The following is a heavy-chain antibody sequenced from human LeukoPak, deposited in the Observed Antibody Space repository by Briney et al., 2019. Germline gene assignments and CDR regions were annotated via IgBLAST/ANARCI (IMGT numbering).Heavy chain of an antibody. CDR2: IYSGDSDT. D-gene: IGHD3-3*01. Sequence: GESLKISCKGSGYSFTSYWIGWVRQMPGKGLEGMGIIYSGDSDTRYSPSFQGHASISADKSISTAYLQWSSLKASDTAMYYCARLPGVVIIGYFDYWGQGTLVTVSS. V-gene: IGHV5-51*01. J-gene: IGHJ4*02. CDR1: GYSFTSYW. CDR3: ARLPGVVIIGYFDY.